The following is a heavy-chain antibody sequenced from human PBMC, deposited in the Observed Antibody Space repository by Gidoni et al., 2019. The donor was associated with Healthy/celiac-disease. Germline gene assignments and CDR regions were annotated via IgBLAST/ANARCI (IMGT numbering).Heavy chain of an antibody. CDR1: GYTFTSYY. D-gene: IGHD3-3*01. Sequence: VQLVPSGAAVKKPGASMTVSCKASGYTFTSYYLHWVRQAHGQGLEWMGRINPSGGSTSYRQKFQGRVTMTRDTSTSTVYMELGSLRSEDTAVYYCARSIKIFGVVGLGHWGQGTLVTVSS. J-gene: IGHJ1*01. CDR2: INPSGGST. V-gene: IGHV1-46*01. CDR3: ARSIKIFGVVGLGH.